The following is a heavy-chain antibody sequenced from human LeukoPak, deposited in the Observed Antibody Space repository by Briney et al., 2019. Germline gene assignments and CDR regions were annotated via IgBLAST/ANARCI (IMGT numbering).Heavy chain of an antibody. D-gene: IGHD6-13*01. CDR3: ARTYSSSWRGGFDY. CDR1: GGSFSGYY. Sequence: SETLSLTCAVYGGSFSGYYWSWIRQPPGKGLEWIGEINHSGSTNYNPSLKSRVTISVDTSKNQFSLKLSSVTAADTAVYYCARTYSSSWRGGFDYWGQGTLVTVSS. V-gene: IGHV4-34*01. J-gene: IGHJ4*02. CDR2: INHSGST.